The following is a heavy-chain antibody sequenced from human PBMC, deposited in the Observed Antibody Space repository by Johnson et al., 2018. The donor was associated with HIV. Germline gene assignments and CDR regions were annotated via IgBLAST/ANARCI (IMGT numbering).Heavy chain of an antibody. CDR2: IYRGGAT. CDR1: GFSVSASY. Sequence: VQLVESGGGLVQPGGSLRLSCAASGFSVSASYMSWLRQAPGKALEWVSVIYRGGATYYAASVQGRFTISRDNSKNTLYLQMKSLRPEDTAVYYCAKESKWESRTPHAFDMWGQGTMVTVSS. J-gene: IGHJ3*02. V-gene: IGHV3-66*01. CDR3: AKESKWESRTPHAFDM. D-gene: IGHD1-26*01.